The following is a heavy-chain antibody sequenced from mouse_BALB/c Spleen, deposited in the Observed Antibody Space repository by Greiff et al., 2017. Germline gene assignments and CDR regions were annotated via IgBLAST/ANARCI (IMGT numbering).Heavy chain of an antibody. J-gene: IGHJ3*01. CDR1: GFTFTDYY. CDR2: IRNKANGYTT. D-gene: IGHD1-2*01. Sequence: EVKLVESGGGLVQPGGSLRLSCATSGFTFTDYYMSWVRQPPGKALEWLCFIRNKANGYTTEYSASVKGRFTISRDNSQSILYLQMNTLRAEDSATYYCAREGGYEALFAYWGQGTLVTVSA. CDR3: AREGGYEALFAY. V-gene: IGHV7-3*02.